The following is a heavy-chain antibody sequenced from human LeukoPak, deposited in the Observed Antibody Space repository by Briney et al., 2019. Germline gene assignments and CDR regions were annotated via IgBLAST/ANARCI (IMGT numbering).Heavy chain of an antibody. D-gene: IGHD3-22*01. CDR2: IYTTGST. Sequence: SETLSLTCTVSGGSISSNNYYWGWIRQPPGKGLEWIGNIYTTGSTYYSPSLKSRVIISLDTSENQFSLTLSSLTAADTAVYYCAKGNPYYDYWGQGTLVTVSS. CDR1: GGSISSNNYY. J-gene: IGHJ4*02. CDR3: AKGNPYYDY. V-gene: IGHV4-39*07.